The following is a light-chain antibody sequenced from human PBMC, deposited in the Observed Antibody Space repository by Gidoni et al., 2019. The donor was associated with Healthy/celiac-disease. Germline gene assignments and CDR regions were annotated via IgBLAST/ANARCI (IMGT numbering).Light chain of an antibody. V-gene: IGKV3-11*01. Sequence: EIVLTQSPATLSLSPGERATLSCRASQSVSSYFAWYQQQPGQAPRLLIYDASNRATGIPARFSGSGSGTDFTLTISRLEPEDFAVYYCQQRSTWPPRFTFGPGTKVDIK. CDR2: DAS. J-gene: IGKJ3*01. CDR3: QQRSTWPPRFT. CDR1: QSVSSY.